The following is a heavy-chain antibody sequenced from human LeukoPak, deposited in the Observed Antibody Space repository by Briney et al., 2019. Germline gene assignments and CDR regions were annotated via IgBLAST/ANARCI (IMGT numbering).Heavy chain of an antibody. CDR1: GFTFDYYW. J-gene: IGHJ4*02. D-gene: IGHD2-2*01. CDR2: ISGSGGST. Sequence: GGSLRLSCAASGFTFDYYWMTWVRQAPGKGLEWVSAISGSGGSTYYADSVKGRFTISRDNSKNTLYLQMNSLRAEDTAVYYCAKDICTSTSCRGYFDYWGQGPLVTGS. CDR3: AKDICTSTSCRGYFDY. V-gene: IGHV3-23*01.